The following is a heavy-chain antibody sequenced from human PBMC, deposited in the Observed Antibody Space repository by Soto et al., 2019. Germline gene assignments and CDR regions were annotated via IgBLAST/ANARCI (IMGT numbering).Heavy chain of an antibody. CDR1: GYTFTSAG. D-gene: IGHD1-26*01. CDR2: ISAYNGNT. J-gene: IGHJ6*02. CDR3: ARWSYSTTGYYYYGMDV. Sequence: ASVKVSCKASGYTFTSAGISWLRQAPGQGLEWMGWISAYNGNTNYAQKLQGRVTMTTDTSTSTAYMELRSLRSDDTAVYYCARWSYSTTGYYYYGMDVWGQGTTVTVSS. V-gene: IGHV1-18*01.